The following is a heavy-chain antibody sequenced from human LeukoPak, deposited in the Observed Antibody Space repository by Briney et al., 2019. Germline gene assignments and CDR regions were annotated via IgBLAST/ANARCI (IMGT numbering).Heavy chain of an antibody. Sequence: GGSLRLSCAASGFTFSRHWMSWVRQAPGKGLEWVSTISGSGGGTYYADYVKGRFTISRDNSNNTLYLQMNSLRAEDAAIYYCAKEAGYGANTPLNYWGQGTLVTVSS. CDR3: AKEAGYGANTPLNY. CDR2: ISGSGGGT. V-gene: IGHV3-23*01. CDR1: GFTFSRHW. D-gene: IGHD4-23*01. J-gene: IGHJ4*02.